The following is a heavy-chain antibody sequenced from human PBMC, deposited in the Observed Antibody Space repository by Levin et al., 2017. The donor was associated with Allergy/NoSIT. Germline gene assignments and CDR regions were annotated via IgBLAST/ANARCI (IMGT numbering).Heavy chain of an antibody. CDR3: ARDRGVPAAKAIVDAFDI. D-gene: IGHD2-2*01. J-gene: IGHJ3*02. V-gene: IGHV3-21*01. CDR2: ISSSSSYI. Sequence: GESLKISCAASGFTFSSYSMNWVRQAPGKGLEWVSSISSSSSYIYYADSVKGRFTISRDNAKNSLYLQMNSLRAEDTAVYYCARDRGVPAAKAIVDAFDIWGQGTMVTVSS. CDR1: GFTFSSYS.